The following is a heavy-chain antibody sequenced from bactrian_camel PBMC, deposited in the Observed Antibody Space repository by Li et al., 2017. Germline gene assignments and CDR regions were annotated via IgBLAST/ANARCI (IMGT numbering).Heavy chain of an antibody. CDR3: AADLGGCGSVPLQREFRN. V-gene: IGHV3S53*01. Sequence: HVQLVESGGGTVQAGGSLTLSCVVSGYIDNHACMAWFRQGPGKEREGVASIAGGGNPAYVDAVKGRFTISKDNANNTLILQMNNLKPEDTAMYYCAADLGGCGSVPLQREFRNWGQGTQVTVS. CDR2: IAGGGNP. CDR1: GYIDNHAC. D-gene: IGHD6*01. J-gene: IGHJ4*01.